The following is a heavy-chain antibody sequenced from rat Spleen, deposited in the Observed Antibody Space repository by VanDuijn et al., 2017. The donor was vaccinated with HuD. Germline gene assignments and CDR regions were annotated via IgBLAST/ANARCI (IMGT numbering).Heavy chain of an antibody. D-gene: IGHD1-4*01. CDR2: IWGGGST. V-gene: IGHV2-4*01. Sequence: QIQLKESGPGLVQPSQTLSLTCTVSGFSLTDYGVTWVRQFPGKGLEWIGEIWGGGSTAYNSALKSRLSISRDTSKSQVFLKINSLQTEDTAIYYCTRTGITSFDYWGQGVMVTVSS. J-gene: IGHJ2*01. CDR1: GFSLTDYG. CDR3: TRTGITSFDY.